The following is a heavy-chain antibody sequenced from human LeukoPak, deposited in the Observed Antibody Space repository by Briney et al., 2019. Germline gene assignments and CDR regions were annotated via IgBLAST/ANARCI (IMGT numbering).Heavy chain of an antibody. CDR1: GGSISNSNW. V-gene: IGHV4-4*02. D-gene: IGHD3-22*01. CDR3: ARAYYDRSGYYLGY. CDR2: IYHSGST. J-gene: IGHJ4*02. Sequence: SGTLSLTCVVSGGSISNSNWWSWVRQPPGKGLEWIGEIYHSGSTNYNPSLKSRVTISVDKSKNQFSLKLSSVTAADTAVYYCARAYYDRSGYYLGYWGQGTLVTVSS.